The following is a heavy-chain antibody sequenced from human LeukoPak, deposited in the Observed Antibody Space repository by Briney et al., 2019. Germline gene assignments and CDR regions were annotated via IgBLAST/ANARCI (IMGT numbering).Heavy chain of an antibody. D-gene: IGHD6-19*01. Sequence: SETLSLTCAVYGGSFSGYYWSWIRQPPGKGLEWIGEINHSGSTNYNPSLKSRVTISVDTSKNQFSLKLSSVTAADTAVYYCARHLYSSGWYVPFDYWGQGTLVTVSS. CDR2: INHSGST. CDR1: GGSFSGYY. J-gene: IGHJ4*02. V-gene: IGHV4-34*01. CDR3: ARHLYSSGWYVPFDY.